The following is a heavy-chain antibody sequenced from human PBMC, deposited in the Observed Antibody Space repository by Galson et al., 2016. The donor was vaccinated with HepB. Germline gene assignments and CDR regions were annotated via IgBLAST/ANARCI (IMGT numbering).Heavy chain of an antibody. Sequence: SLRLSCATSGFTFSKAWMNWVRQAPGKGLEWVSYISSSGTTIYYADSVKGRFTISRDNAKNSLYLQMNSLRAEDTAVYYCAREPVRLDDLLTGPPKNPDYWGQGTLVTVSS. CDR1: GFTFSKAW. V-gene: IGHV3-48*03. D-gene: IGHD3-9*01. CDR3: AREPVRLDDLLTGPPKNPDY. J-gene: IGHJ4*02. CDR2: ISSSGTTI.